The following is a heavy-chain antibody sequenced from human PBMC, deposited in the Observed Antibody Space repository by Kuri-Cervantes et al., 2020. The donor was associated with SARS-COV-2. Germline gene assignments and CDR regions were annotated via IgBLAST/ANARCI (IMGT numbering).Heavy chain of an antibody. J-gene: IGHJ6*02. CDR3: ARDFNWRDPDYCYYGMDV. CDR2: ISYDGSNK. D-gene: IGHD1-1*01. Sequence: GESLKISCAASGFTFSSYAMHWVRQAPGKGLEWVAVISYDGSNKYYADSVKGRFTISRDNSKNTLYLQMNSLRAEDTAVYYCARDFNWRDPDYCYYGMDVWGQGTTVTVSS. CDR1: GFTFSSYA. V-gene: IGHV3-30-3*01.